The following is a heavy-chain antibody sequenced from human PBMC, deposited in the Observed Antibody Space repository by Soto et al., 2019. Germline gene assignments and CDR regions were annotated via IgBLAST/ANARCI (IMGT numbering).Heavy chain of an antibody. D-gene: IGHD3-9*01. Sequence: GWSLRLSCSASGFTFSSYAMHLVRQAPGKGLEYASSISSNGGSTYYADSVKGRFTISRDNSKNTLYLQMSSLRAEDTAVYYCVSAYYDILTGYYSEYWGQGTLVTVSS. CDR2: ISSNGGST. CDR1: GFTFSSYA. CDR3: VSAYYDILTGYYSEY. V-gene: IGHV3-64D*06. J-gene: IGHJ4*02.